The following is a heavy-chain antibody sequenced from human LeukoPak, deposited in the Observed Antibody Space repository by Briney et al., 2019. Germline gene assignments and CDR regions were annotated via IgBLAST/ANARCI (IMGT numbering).Heavy chain of an antibody. CDR1: GFAFSNYA. Sequence: GGSLRLSCAASGFAFSNYAMSWVRQAPGKGLEWVSAITGGGGTTYYADSVKGRFTISRDNSKNTLYLEMNSLRAEDTAVFYCAKDGRIGAAGNWGLDYWGQGTLVTVSS. D-gene: IGHD6-13*01. CDR2: ITGGGGTT. V-gene: IGHV3-23*01. J-gene: IGHJ4*02. CDR3: AKDGRIGAAGNWGLDY.